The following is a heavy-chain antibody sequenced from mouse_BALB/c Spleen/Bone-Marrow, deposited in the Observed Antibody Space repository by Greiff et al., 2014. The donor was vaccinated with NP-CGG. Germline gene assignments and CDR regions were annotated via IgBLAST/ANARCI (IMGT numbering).Heavy chain of an antibody. D-gene: IGHD1-1*01. J-gene: IGHJ3*01. CDR3: ARRQEDYYAWFAY. Sequence: EVQLQQSGPKPVKPGASVKMSCKASGYTFTDYHMKWVKQSHGKSLEWIGEINPNNGDTFYNQKYKGKATLTVDKSSSTAYMQLNSLTSEDSAVYYCARRQEDYYAWFAYWGQGTLVTVSA. CDR1: GYTFTDYH. V-gene: IGHV1-18*01. CDR2: INPNNGDT.